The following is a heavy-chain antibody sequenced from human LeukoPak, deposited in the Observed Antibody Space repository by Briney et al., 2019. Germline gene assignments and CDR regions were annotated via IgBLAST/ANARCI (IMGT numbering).Heavy chain of an antibody. Sequence: SETLSLTCTVSGGSISSGDYYWRWSRQPPGKGLEWIGYIYYSGTTYYNPSLKSRVTISVDTSKNHFSLKLSSVTAADTAVYYCARRRYSSSWYIWFDPWGQGTLVTVSS. CDR2: IYYSGTT. V-gene: IGHV4-30-4*08. CDR3: ARRRYSSSWYIWFDP. D-gene: IGHD6-13*01. CDR1: GGSISSGDYY. J-gene: IGHJ5*02.